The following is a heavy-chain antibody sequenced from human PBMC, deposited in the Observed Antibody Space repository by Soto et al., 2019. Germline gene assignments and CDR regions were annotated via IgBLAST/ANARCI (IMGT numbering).Heavy chain of an antibody. CDR2: ISAGNDNT. CDR1: GYTFTNYA. V-gene: IGHV1-3*01. CDR3: ARDTYSSGWSASHAFDI. Sequence: GASVKVSCKASGYTFTNYAMNWVRQAPGQRLEWMGWISAGNDNTKYSQKFQGRVTITRDTSASTAYMELSSLRSDDTAVYYCARDTYSSGWSASHAFDIWGQGTMVTVSS. J-gene: IGHJ3*02. D-gene: IGHD6-19*01.